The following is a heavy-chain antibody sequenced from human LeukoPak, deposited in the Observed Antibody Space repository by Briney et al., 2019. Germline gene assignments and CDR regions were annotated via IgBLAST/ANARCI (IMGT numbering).Heavy chain of an antibody. J-gene: IGHJ6*03. CDR3: AREEGAAVAGKNYYYMDV. CDR2: ISSSSSTI. D-gene: IGHD6-19*01. V-gene: IGHV3-48*01. Sequence: GGSLRLSCAASGFTFSSYSMNWVRRAPGKGLEWVSYISSSSSTIYYADSVKGRFTISRDNAKNSLYLQMNSLRAENTAVYYCAREEGAAVAGKNYYYMDVWGKGTTVTVSS. CDR1: GFTFSSYS.